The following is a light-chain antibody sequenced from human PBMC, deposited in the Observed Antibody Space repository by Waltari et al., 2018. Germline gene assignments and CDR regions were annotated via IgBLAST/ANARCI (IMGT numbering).Light chain of an antibody. CDR3: QSYDDSLSGWV. V-gene: IGLV1-40*01. J-gene: IGLJ3*02. Sequence: QSVLTQPPSVSGAPGQRVTISCTGSSSNIGSGYDLHWYQQLPGTAPKLLIYGNVVRPSGVPDRFSASKSGTSASLAITGLQAKDEADYYCQSYDDSLSGWVFGGGTKVTVL. CDR2: GNV. CDR1: SSNIGSGYD.